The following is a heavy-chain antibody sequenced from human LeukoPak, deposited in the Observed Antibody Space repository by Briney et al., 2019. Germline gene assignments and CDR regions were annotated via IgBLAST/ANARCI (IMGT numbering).Heavy chain of an antibody. CDR3: ASPYYYDSSGYLN. CDR1: GGSISSSSYY. D-gene: IGHD3-22*01. V-gene: IGHV4-39*01. Sequence: PSETLSLTCTVSGGSISSSSYYWGWIRQPPGKGLEWIGSIHYSGSTYYNPSLKSRVTISVDTSKNQFSLKLSSVTAADTAVYYCASPYYYDSSGYLNWGQGTLVTVSS. CDR2: IHYSGST. J-gene: IGHJ4*02.